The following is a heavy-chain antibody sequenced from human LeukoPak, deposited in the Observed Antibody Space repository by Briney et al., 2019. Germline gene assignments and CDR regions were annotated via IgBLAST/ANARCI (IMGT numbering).Heavy chain of an antibody. D-gene: IGHD1-14*01. CDR3: ARDVLAAGATGTFDI. J-gene: IGHJ3*02. CDR2: IYSDGST. V-gene: IGHV3-53*01. CDR1: GFTVSSNY. Sequence: GGSLRLSCAASGFTVSSNYMSWVRQAPGKGLEWVSVIYSDGSTFHADSVKGRFTISRDNAKTSLYLQMNSLRAEDTAVYYCARDVLAAGATGTFDIWGQGTMVTVSS.